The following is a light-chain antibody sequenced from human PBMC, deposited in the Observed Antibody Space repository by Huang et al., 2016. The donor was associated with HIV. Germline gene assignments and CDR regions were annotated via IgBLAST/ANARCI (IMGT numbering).Light chain of an antibody. V-gene: IGKV1-39*01. J-gene: IGKJ1*01. Sequence: DIQMTQSPSSLSASVGDRITVACRASQSISSYLNWYQQRPGSAPKLLIYATSSLQSGVPSRFSGRGTGTTFILTISDLQPEDFATYYCQQTYTTPWTFGQGTKVEVK. CDR1: QSISSY. CDR3: QQTYTTPWT. CDR2: ATS.